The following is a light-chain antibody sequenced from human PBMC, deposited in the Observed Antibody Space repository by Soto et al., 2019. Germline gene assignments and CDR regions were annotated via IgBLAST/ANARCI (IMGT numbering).Light chain of an antibody. V-gene: IGLV2-14*01. CDR2: DVS. Sequence: QSALTQPASVSGSPGQSITISCTGTSSDVGGYNYVSWYQQHPGKAPKLMIYDVSNRPSGVSNRFSGSKSGNTASLTISGLQAEDEADYYCSSYTSSSTLATVFGTGTKSPS. CDR1: SSDVGGYNY. J-gene: IGLJ1*01. CDR3: SSYTSSSTLATV.